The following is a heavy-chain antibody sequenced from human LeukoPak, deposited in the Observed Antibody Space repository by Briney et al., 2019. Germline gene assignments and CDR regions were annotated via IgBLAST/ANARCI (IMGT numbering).Heavy chain of an antibody. CDR1: GFTFSSYA. Sequence: HPGGSLRLSCAASGFTFSSYAMHWVRQAPGKGLEWVAVISYDGSNKYYADSVKGRFTISRDNSKDTLYLQMNNLRVDDTAVYYCAKERGTGYSSSWYSWFDPWGQGTLVTVSS. CDR3: AKERGTGYSSSWYSWFDP. D-gene: IGHD6-13*01. CDR2: ISYDGSNK. J-gene: IGHJ5*02. V-gene: IGHV3-30-3*01.